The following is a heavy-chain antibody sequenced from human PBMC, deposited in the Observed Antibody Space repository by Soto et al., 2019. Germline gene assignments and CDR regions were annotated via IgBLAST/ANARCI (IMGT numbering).Heavy chain of an antibody. CDR3: ARRGSGSYYDY. J-gene: IGHJ4*02. Sequence: EVQLLESGGGLVQPGGSLRLSCVASGFTFSSYAMRWVRQAPVKGLEWVSAISGSGGSTYYADSVKGRFTISRDNSKNTLYLQRNSLRAEDTAVYYCARRGSGSYYDYWGQGTLVTVSS. D-gene: IGHD1-26*01. CDR2: ISGSGGST. CDR1: GFTFSSYA. V-gene: IGHV3-23*01.